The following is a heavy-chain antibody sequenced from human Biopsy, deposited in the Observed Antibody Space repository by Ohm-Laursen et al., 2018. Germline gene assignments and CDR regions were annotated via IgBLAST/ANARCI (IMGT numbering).Heavy chain of an antibody. CDR3: ARIFLVGVTPGYGMDV. V-gene: IGHV3-21*01. Sequence: SLRLSCTATGVTLSGYGMNWVRQAPGKGLEWVSSISSSGNFMYYTDSVKGRFTISRDNAKNSLYLQMNSLRAEDTALYYCARIFLVGVTPGYGMDVWGQGTTVTVPS. J-gene: IGHJ6*02. CDR1: GVTLSGYG. D-gene: IGHD1-26*01. CDR2: ISSSGNFM.